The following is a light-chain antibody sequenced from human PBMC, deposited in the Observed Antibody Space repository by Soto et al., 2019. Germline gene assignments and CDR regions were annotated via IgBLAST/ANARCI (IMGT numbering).Light chain of an antibody. V-gene: IGLV4-60*02. Sequence: QPVLTQSSSASASLGSSVKLTCTLSSGHSSYIIAWHQQQPGKAPRYLMKLEGSGSYNKGSGVPDRFSGSSSGADRYLTISNLQFEDEADYYCETWDSNTVVFGGGTKATVL. CDR3: ETWDSNTVV. CDR2: LEGSGSY. J-gene: IGLJ2*01. CDR1: SGHSSYI.